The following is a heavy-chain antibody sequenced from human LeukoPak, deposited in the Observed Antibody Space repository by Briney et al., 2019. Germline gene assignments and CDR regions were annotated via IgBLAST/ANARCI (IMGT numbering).Heavy chain of an antibody. CDR2: ISGSGGST. D-gene: IGHD6-13*01. V-gene: IGHV3-23*01. Sequence: GGSLRLSCAASELTFSRYAMSWVRQAPGKGLEWVSAISGSGGSTYYADSVKDRFTISRDNSKNTLYLQMNSLRAEDTAVYYCAKERGSSWYSIDYWGQGTLVTVSS. CDR3: AKERGSSWYSIDY. J-gene: IGHJ4*02. CDR1: ELTFSRYA.